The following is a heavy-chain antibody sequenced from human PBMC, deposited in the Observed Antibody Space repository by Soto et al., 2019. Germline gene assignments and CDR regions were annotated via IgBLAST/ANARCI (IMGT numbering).Heavy chain of an antibody. CDR3: ATGYDSSGYYPLDY. CDR1: GYTFSSYV. V-gene: IGHV1-3*01. J-gene: IGHJ4*02. CDR2: INAGNGNT. Sequence: QVQLVQSGAEVKKPGASVKVSCKASGYTFSSYVMHWVRQAPGQRLEWMGWINAGNGNTKYSQKFQGRVTITRDTSESTAYMELRSLRFEDTAVYYCATGYDSSGYYPLDYWGQGTLVTVSS. D-gene: IGHD3-22*01.